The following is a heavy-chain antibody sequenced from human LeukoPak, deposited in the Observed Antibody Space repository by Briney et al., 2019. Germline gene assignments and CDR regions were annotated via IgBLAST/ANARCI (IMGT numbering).Heavy chain of an antibody. CDR2: IKQDGSEK. V-gene: IGHV3-7*01. D-gene: IGHD5/OR15-5a*01. CDR3: ARVDLYVPDY. CDR1: GFTVSSYW. J-gene: IGHJ4*02. Sequence: PGGSLRLSCAASGFTVSSYWMSWVRQAPGKGLEWVANIKQDGSEKYYVDSVKGRFTISRDNAKNSLYLQMNSLRAEDTAVYYCARVDLYVPDYWGQGTLVSVSS.